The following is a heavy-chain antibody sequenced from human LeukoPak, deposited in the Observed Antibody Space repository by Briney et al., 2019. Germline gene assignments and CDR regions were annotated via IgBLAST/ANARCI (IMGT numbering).Heavy chain of an antibody. Sequence: ASVKVSCKASGYTFITYYIHWVRQAPGQGLEWMGIINPNGGTTSYAQKSQGRVTMTRDTSTSTVHMELSSLRSDDTAMYYCARESPPNWFDPWGQGTLVTVSS. J-gene: IGHJ5*02. V-gene: IGHV1-46*01. CDR3: ARESPPNWFDP. CDR1: GYTFITYY. CDR2: INPNGGTT.